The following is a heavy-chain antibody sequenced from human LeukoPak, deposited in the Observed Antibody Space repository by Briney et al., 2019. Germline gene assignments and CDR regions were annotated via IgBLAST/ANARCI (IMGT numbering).Heavy chain of an antibody. V-gene: IGHV3-48*04. J-gene: IGHJ3*01. CDR3: ARVYSSDDYAFYV. D-gene: IGHD6-25*01. CDR2: ISSSSPI. Sequence: GGSLRLSWAASGFTFSSFSMNWVRQAQGKGLEWVSFISSSSPIYYADSVKGRFTISRDNAKNSLYLQMNSLRAEDTTVYYCARVYSSDDYAFYVWGQGTMVTVSS. CDR1: GFTFSSFS.